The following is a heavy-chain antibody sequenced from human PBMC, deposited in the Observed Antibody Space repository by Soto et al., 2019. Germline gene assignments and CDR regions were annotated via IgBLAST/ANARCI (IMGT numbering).Heavy chain of an antibody. J-gene: IGHJ6*02. Sequence: ASVKVSCKASGYTFTGYYMHWVRQAPGQGLEWMGWINPNSGGTNYAQKFQGRVTMTRDTSISTAYMELSRLRSDDTAVYYCAREGIVVAYNYCMDVRGQGPSVTVSS. V-gene: IGHV1-2*02. CDR2: INPNSGGT. D-gene: IGHD2-2*01. CDR1: GYTFTGYY. CDR3: AREGIVVAYNYCMDV.